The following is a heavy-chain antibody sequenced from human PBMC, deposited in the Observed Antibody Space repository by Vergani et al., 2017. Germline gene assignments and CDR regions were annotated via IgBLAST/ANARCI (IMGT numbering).Heavy chain of an antibody. CDR3: AREGYYGSGSRFVDYYGMDV. Sequence: QAQLVESGGGVVQPGRSLRLSCAASGFTFSSYGMHWVRQAPGKGLEWVAVIWYDGSNKYYADSVKGRFTISRDNSKNTLYLQMNSLRAEDTAVYYCAREGYYGSGSRFVDYYGMDVWGQGTTVTVSS. V-gene: IGHV3-33*01. D-gene: IGHD3-10*01. CDR1: GFTFSSYG. CDR2: IWYDGSNK. J-gene: IGHJ6*02.